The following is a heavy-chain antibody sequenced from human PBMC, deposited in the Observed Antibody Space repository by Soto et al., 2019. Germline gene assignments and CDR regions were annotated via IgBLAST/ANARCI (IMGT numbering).Heavy chain of an antibody. Sequence: GASVKVSCKASGYTFTDYYIHWVRQAPGQGLEWMGWINPNSGRTNYAQKFQGRVTMTRDTSISTAYMELSRLIYDDTAVYYCARGDVRVVASFDPWGQGALVTVAS. CDR2: INPNSGRT. CDR1: GYTFTDYY. CDR3: ARGDVRVVASFDP. J-gene: IGHJ5*02. D-gene: IGHD2-15*01. V-gene: IGHV1-2*02.